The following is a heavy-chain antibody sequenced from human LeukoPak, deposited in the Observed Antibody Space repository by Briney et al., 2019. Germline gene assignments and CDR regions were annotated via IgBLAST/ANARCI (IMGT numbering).Heavy chain of an antibody. CDR2: INPNSGGT. CDR1: GYTFTGYY. V-gene: IGHV1-2*02. D-gene: IGHD3-9*01. J-gene: IGHJ4*02. CDR3: ARDLHYDFLTGYNY. Sequence: ASVKVSCKASGYTFTGYYMHWVRQAPGQGLEWMGWINPNSGGTNYAQKFQGRVTMTRDTSISTAYMELSRLRSDDTAVYYCARDLHYDFLTGYNYWGQGTLVTVSS.